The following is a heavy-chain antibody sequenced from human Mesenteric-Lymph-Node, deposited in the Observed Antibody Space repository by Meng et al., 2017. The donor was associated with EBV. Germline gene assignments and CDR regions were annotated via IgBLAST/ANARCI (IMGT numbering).Heavy chain of an antibody. CDR2: IIPIFGAA. CDR3: ATGYSGYAWDF. J-gene: IGHJ4*02. D-gene: IGHD5-12*01. V-gene: IGHV1-69*06. Sequence: QVTLVQSGAEVKKPGSLVKVSCKASGGTFSTNALSWARQAPGQGLEWMGGIIPIFGAANYAQNFQARITITADKSTSIAYMELSGLRSEDTAVYYCATGYSGYAWDFWGQGTLVTVSS. CDR1: GGTFSTNA.